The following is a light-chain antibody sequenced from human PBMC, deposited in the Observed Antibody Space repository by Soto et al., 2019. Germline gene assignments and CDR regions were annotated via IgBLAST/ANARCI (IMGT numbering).Light chain of an antibody. V-gene: IGLV2-18*01. CDR3: SLYTSENTYV. Sequence: QSVLTQPASVSGSPGQSMTISCTGSSSDVGGYNRVSWYQQPPGTAPKLIIYEASNRPSGVPDRFSGSKSGNTASLTISGLQAADEADYYCSLYTSENTYVFGTGTKVTVL. J-gene: IGLJ1*01. CDR1: SSDVGGYNR. CDR2: EAS.